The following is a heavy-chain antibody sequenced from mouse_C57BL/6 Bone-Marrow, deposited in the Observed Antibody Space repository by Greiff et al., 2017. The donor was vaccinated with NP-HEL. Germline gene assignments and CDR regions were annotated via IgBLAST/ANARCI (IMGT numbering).Heavy chain of an antibody. V-gene: IGHV1-54*01. J-gene: IGHJ1*03. Sequence: QVQLKQSGAELVRPGTSVKVSCKASGYAFTNYMIEWVKQRPGQGLEWIGVINPGSGGTNYNEKFKGKATLTADKSSSTAYMQLSSLTSEDSAVYFCARRGCYYYGSGYFDVWGTGTTVTVSS. CDR2: INPGSGGT. CDR3: ARRGCYYYGSGYFDV. CDR1: GYAFTNYM. D-gene: IGHD1-1*01.